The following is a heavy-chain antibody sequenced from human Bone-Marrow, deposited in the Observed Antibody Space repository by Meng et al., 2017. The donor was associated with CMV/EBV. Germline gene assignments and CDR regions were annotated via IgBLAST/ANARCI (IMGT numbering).Heavy chain of an antibody. D-gene: IGHD3-10*01. J-gene: IGHJ6*02. CDR1: GGSFSGYY. CDR3: AREFGFIYYYGMDV. Sequence: SETLSLTCAVYGGSFSGYYWSWIRQPPGKGLEWIGEINHSGSTNYNPSLKSRVTISVDTSKNQFSLKLSSVTAEDTAVYYCAREFGFIYYYGMDVWGQGTTVTVSS. CDR2: INHSGST. V-gene: IGHV4-34*01.